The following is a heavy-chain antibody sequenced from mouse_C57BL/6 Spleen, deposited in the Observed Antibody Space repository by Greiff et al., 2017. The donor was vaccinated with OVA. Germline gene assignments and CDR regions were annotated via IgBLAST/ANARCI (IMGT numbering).Heavy chain of an antibody. CDR1: GFSLTSYG. D-gene: IGHD2-12*01. J-gene: IGHJ4*01. CDR2: IWSGGST. CDR3: AKKDSYSMDY. V-gene: IGHV2-5*01. Sequence: QVQLKESGPGLVQPSQSLSITCTASGFSLTSYGVHWVRQSPGKGLEWLGVIWSGGSTDYNAAFMSRLSITKDNSKSQVYFKMNSLQADDTAIYYCAKKDSYSMDYWGQGTSVTVSS.